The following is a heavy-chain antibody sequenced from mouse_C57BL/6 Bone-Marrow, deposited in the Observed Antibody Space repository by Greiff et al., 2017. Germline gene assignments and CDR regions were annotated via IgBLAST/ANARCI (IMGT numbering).Heavy chain of an antibody. V-gene: IGHV5-15*01. Sequence: EVQGVESGGGLVQPGGSLKLSCAASGFTFSDYGMAWVRQAPRKGPEWVAFISNLAYSIYYADTVTGRFTISRENAKNTLYLEMSSLRSEDTAMYYCARSGDGYYPYYFDYWGQGTTLTVSS. J-gene: IGHJ2*01. D-gene: IGHD2-3*01. CDR2: ISNLAYSI. CDR1: GFTFSDYG. CDR3: ARSGDGYYPYYFDY.